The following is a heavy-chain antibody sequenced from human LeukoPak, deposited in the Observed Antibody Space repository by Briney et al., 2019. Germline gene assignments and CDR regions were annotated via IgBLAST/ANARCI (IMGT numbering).Heavy chain of an antibody. J-gene: IGHJ3*02. CDR2: ISSSSSYI. V-gene: IGHV3-21*01. D-gene: IGHD6-13*01. Sequence: PGGSLRLSCAASGFTFSSDSMNWVRQAPGKGLEWVSSISSSSSYIYYADSVKGRFTISRDNAKNSLYLQMNSLRAEDTAVYYCASSLAAAGKGTFDIWGQGTMVTVSS. CDR1: GFTFSSDS. CDR3: ASSLAAAGKGTFDI.